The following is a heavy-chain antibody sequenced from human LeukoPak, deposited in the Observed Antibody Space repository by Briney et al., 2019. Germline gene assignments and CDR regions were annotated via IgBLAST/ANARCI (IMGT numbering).Heavy chain of an antibody. CDR3: ARDRDTSDYDAFDI. Sequence: GGSLRLSCAASGFIFSNYAMHWVRQAPGKGLEWVAVISYDGSHKYYADSVKGRFTISRDNSKNTLYLQMNSLRAEDTAVHYCARDRDTSDYDAFDIWGQGTMVTVPS. CDR2: ISYDGSHK. V-gene: IGHV3-30*04. CDR1: GFIFSNYA. D-gene: IGHD3-22*01. J-gene: IGHJ3*02.